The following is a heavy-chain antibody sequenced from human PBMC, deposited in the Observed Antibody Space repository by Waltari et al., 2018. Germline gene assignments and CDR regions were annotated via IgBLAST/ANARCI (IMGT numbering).Heavy chain of an antibody. J-gene: IGHJ4*02. D-gene: IGHD3-10*01. CDR1: GFTFTQYT. CDR2: ISRRGMAT. V-gene: IGHV3-48*01. CDR3: ARGRYGAGSYSDYDY. Sequence: EVQMLESGGGLVEPGGSLRLSCTTSGFTFTQYTMSWVRKTPTRGVVWVSDISRRGMATHYSDSVRGRFTTSRDSAKGSVYLQMNNLRADDAAMYYCARGRYGAGSYSDYDYWGQGTLVTVSS.